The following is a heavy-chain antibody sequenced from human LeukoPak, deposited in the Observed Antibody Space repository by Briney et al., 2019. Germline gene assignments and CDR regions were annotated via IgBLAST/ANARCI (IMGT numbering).Heavy chain of an antibody. CDR3: AKATIFGVVHGMDV. V-gene: IGHV3-30*18. CDR1: GFTFTNYP. Sequence: SGGSLRLSCAASGFTFTNYPMHWVRQAPGKGLEWVAVISYDGSNKYYADSVKGRFTISRDNSKNTLYLQMNSLRAEDTAVYYCAKATIFGVVHGMDVWGQGTTVTVSS. D-gene: IGHD3-3*01. CDR2: ISYDGSNK. J-gene: IGHJ6*02.